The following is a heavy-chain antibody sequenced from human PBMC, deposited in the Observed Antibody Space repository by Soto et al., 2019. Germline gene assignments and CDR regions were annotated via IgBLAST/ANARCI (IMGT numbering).Heavy chain of an antibody. V-gene: IGHV1-3*01. CDR1: GYTFTSYA. CDR2: INAGNGNT. J-gene: IGHJ6*03. Sequence: QVQLVQSGAEVKKPGASVKVSCKASGYTFTSYAMHWVRQAPGQRLEWMGWINAGNGNTKYSQKFQGRVTITRDTSASTAYMELSSLRSEDTAVYYCARGPLSYCSSTSCSPRPPQPYYYMDVWGKGTTVTVSS. CDR3: ARGPLSYCSSTSCSPRPPQPYYYMDV. D-gene: IGHD2-2*01.